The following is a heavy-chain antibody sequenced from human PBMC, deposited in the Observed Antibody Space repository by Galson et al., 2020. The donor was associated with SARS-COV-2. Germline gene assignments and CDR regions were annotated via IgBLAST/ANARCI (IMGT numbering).Heavy chain of an antibody. CDR3: TRDVSGGASDI. J-gene: IGHJ3*02. CDR2: ISHDGKIQ. Sequence: GGSLRLSCAASGFTFTNYAMHWVRQAPGKGLEWLTVISHDGKIQVYADSVKGRFTISRDNSGNMVFLQIVSLRPDDTALYYCTRDVSGGASDIWGQGTMVTVSS. CDR1: GFTFTNYA. V-gene: IGHV3-30*04. D-gene: IGHD1-26*01.